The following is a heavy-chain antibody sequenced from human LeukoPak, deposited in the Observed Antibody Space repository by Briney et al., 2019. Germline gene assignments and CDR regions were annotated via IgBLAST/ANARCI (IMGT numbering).Heavy chain of an antibody. CDR2: TYYSGST. D-gene: IGHD3-22*01. J-gene: IGHJ1*01. CDR1: GGSISSYY. V-gene: IGHV4-59*01. Sequence: PSETLSLTCTVSGGSISSYYWSWIRQPPGKGLEWIGYTYYSGSTNYNPSLKSRVTISVDTSKNQFSLKLSSVTAADTAVYYCARGDDSSGYHIEYFQHWGQGTLVTVSS. CDR3: ARGDDSSGYHIEYFQH.